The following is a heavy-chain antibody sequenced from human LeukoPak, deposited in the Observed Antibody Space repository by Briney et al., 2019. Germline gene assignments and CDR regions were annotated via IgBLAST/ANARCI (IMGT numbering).Heavy chain of an antibody. D-gene: IGHD3/OR15-3a*01. V-gene: IGHV4-39*01. CDR2: IYYSGST. Sequence: PSETLSLTCTVSGGSISSSSYYWGWIRQPPGKGLEWIGSIYYSGSTYYNASLKSRVTISVDRSKNQFSLKLTSVTAADTAVYYCARQTGSGLFILPGGQGTLVTVSS. J-gene: IGHJ4*02. CDR3: ARQTGSGLFILP. CDR1: GGSISSSSYY.